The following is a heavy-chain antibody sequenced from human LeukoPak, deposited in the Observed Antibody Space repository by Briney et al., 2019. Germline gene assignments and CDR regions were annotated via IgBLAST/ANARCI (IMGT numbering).Heavy chain of an antibody. CDR3: ARDVDTGSGRQFDY. CDR2: IIPIFGTA. Sequence: SVKVSCKASGGTFSSYAISWVRQAPGQGPEWRGGIIPIFGTANYAQKFQGRVTITTDESTSTAYMELSSLRSEDTAVYYCARDVDTGSGRQFDYWGQGTLVTVSS. J-gene: IGHJ4*02. D-gene: IGHD3-10*01. CDR1: GGTFSSYA. V-gene: IGHV1-69*05.